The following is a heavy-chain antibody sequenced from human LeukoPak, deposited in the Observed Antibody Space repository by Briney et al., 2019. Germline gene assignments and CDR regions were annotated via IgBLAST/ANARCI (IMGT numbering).Heavy chain of an antibody. CDR3: TLYYYDSSGYPSFDL. CDR1: GFTFSRYA. V-gene: IGHV3-48*02. CDR2: ISATSNTI. J-gene: IGHJ4*02. Sequence: GSLRLSCAASGFTFSRYAMNWVRQAPRKGLEWVSYISATSNTIYYADSVKGRFTVSRDYAKNSLYLQMSSLRDEDTAVYYCTLYYYDSSGYPSFDLWGQGTLVTVSS. D-gene: IGHD3-22*01.